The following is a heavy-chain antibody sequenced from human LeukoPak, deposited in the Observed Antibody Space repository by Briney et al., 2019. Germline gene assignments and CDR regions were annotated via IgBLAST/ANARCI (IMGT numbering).Heavy chain of an antibody. D-gene: IGHD3-22*01. Sequence: SETLSLTCAVYGGSFSGYYWSWIRQPPGKGLEWIGEINHSGSTNYNPSLKSRVTISVDTSKNQFSLKLSSVTAADTAVYYCARGFAHYYDSRASLTYYGMDVWGQGTTVTVSS. CDR2: INHSGST. V-gene: IGHV4-34*01. CDR1: GGSFSGYY. J-gene: IGHJ6*02. CDR3: ARGFAHYYDSRASLTYYGMDV.